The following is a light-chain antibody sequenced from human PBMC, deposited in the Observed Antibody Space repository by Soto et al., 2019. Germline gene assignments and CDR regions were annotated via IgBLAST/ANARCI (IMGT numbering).Light chain of an antibody. CDR2: DVT. V-gene: IGLV2-11*01. J-gene: IGLJ2*01. CDR3: CSYAGTSVLL. Sequence: QSALTQPRSVSGSPGQSVTISCTGTSSDVGAFNFVSWYRHHPGRAPKLMISDVTKRPSGVPDRFSGSKSGNTASLTISGLQAEDEADYYCCSYAGTSVLLFGGGTKVTGL. CDR1: SSDVGAFNF.